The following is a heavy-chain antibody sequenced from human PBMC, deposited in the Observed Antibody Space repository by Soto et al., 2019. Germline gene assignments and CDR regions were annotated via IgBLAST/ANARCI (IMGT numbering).Heavy chain of an antibody. V-gene: IGHV3-21*01. CDR2: ISGSSRYI. D-gene: IGHD6-19*01. Sequence: EVQLVESGGGLVKPGGSLRVSCAASGFTFSSYSMNWVRQAPGKGLEWVSSISGSSRYIYYADEVKGRFTISRDNAKNSLYLQMNSRRVEYTAVYYCASVRRSGWYWGQGTLVTVSS. CDR3: ASVRRSGWY. J-gene: IGHJ4*02. CDR1: GFTFSSYS.